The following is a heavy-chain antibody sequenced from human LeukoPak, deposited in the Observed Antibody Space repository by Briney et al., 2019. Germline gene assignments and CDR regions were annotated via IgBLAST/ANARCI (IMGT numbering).Heavy chain of an antibody. CDR1: GYTFTSYD. J-gene: IGHJ6*03. CDR2: MNPNSGNT. V-gene: IGHV1-8*03. Sequence: GASVKVSCKASGYTFTSYDINWVRQATGQGLEWMGWMNPNSGNTGYAQKFQGRVTITRNTSISTAYMELSSLRSEDTAVYYCARGRRTGITGTPYYYYYMDVWGKGTTVTASS. CDR3: ARGRRTGITGTPYYYYYMDV. D-gene: IGHD1-7*01.